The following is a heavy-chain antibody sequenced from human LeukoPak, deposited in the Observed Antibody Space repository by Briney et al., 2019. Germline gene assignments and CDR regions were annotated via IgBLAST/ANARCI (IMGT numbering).Heavy chain of an antibody. CDR2: ISSSSYSI. D-gene: IGHD6-25*01. V-gene: IGHV3-21*01. CDR3: ATGSGSWEY. CDR1: GFTLSSYS. Sequence: GESLRLSCVASGFTLSSYSMNWVRQAPGKGLEWVSSISSSSYSIYSEDSVKGRFTISRDNAKNSLYLQVNSLRDEDTAMYYCATGSGSWEYWGQGTLVTV. J-gene: IGHJ4*02.